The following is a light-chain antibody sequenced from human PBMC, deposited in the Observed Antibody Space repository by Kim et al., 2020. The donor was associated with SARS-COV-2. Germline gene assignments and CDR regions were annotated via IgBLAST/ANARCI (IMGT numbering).Light chain of an antibody. V-gene: IGKV1-17*03. CDR1: QDINRF. J-gene: IGKJ2*03. CDR2: HAS. Sequence: DIQMTQSPSAMSASVGDRVTITCRASQDINRFLAWFQQKPGKVPKRLIYHASTLQSGVPSRFSGSGSGTEFSLTISSLQPEDFTTYYSLQHKSYPYSFGQGTKLAI. CDR3: LQHKSYPYS.